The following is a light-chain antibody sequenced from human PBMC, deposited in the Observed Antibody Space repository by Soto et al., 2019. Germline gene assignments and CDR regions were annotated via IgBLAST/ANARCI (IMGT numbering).Light chain of an antibody. Sequence: EIVMTQSPATLSVSPGERATLSCRASQRVTSNLAWYQQNPGQAPRLLIYGASTRATGIPARFSGSGSGTEFTLTISSLRSEDFAVYYCQQYNNWPLTFGGGTKVDSK. V-gene: IGKV3-15*01. CDR1: QRVTSN. CDR3: QQYNNWPLT. J-gene: IGKJ4*01. CDR2: GAS.